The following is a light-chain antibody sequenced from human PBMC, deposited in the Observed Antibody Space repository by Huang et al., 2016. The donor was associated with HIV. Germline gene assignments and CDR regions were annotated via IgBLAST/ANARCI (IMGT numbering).Light chain of an antibody. CDR1: QSVLHSSNNKNY. J-gene: IGKJ3*01. Sequence: DIVMTQSPDFLAVSLGERATINRKSSQSVLHSSNNKNYLAWYQQKPGQPPKLLIYWTSTRESGVPERFSGSGSGTDFTLTISSLQAEDVAVYFCQQYYSIPFTFGPGTKVEIK. V-gene: IGKV4-1*01. CDR2: WTS. CDR3: QQYYSIPFT.